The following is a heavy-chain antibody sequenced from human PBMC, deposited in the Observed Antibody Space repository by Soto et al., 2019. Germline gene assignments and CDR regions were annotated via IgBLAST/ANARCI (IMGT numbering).Heavy chain of an antibody. J-gene: IGHJ5*02. CDR3: AFGDYYGSGSSRYWFDP. CDR2: INAGNGNT. D-gene: IGHD3-10*01. CDR1: GYTFNSYA. V-gene: IGHV1-3*01. Sequence: GASVKVSCKASGYTFNSYAMHWVRQAHEQRLEWMGWINAGNGNTKYSQKFQGRVTITRDTSASTAYMELSSLRSEDTAVYYCAFGDYYGSGSSRYWFDPWGQGTLVTVSS.